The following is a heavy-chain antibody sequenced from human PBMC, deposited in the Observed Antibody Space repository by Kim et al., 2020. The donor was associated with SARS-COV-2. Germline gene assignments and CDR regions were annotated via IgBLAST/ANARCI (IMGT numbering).Heavy chain of an antibody. D-gene: IGHD3-22*01. J-gene: IGHJ5*02. V-gene: IGHV5-51*01. CDR2: IYPGDSDT. Sequence: GASLKISCKGSGYSFTSYWIGWVRQMPGKGLEWMGIIYPGDSDTRYSPSFQGQVTISADKSISTAYLQWSSLKASDTAMYYCARTPPYYYDSSGYYRRGTVSYWFDPWGQGTLVTVSS. CDR3: ARTPPYYYDSSGYYRRGTVSYWFDP. CDR1: GYSFTSYW.